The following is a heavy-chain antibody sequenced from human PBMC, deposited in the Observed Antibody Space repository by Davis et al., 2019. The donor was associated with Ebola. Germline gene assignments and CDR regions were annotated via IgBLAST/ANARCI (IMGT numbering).Heavy chain of an antibody. CDR1: GFTFSSYW. CDR2: IKQDGSEK. D-gene: IGHD1-1*01. J-gene: IGHJ4*02. V-gene: IGHV3-7*01. CDR3: ARANWNCFDY. Sequence: GESLKISCAASGFTFSSYWMSWVRQAPGKGLEWVANIKQDGSEKYYVDSVKGRFTISRDNAKNSLYLQMNSLRAEDTAVYYCARANWNCFDYWGQGTLVTVSS.